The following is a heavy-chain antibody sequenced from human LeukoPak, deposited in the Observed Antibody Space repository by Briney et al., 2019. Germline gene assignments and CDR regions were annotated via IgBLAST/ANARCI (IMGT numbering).Heavy chain of an antibody. V-gene: IGHV4-59*08. CDR3: ATNPSYYYYYYMDV. J-gene: IGHJ6*03. CDR1: GGSISSYY. CDR2: IYYSGST. Sequence: PSETLSLTCTVSGGSISSYYWSWIRQPPGKGLEWIGYIYYSGSTNYNPSLKSRVTISVDTSKNQFSLKLSSVTAADTAVYYCATNPSYYYYYYMDVWGKGTTVTVSS.